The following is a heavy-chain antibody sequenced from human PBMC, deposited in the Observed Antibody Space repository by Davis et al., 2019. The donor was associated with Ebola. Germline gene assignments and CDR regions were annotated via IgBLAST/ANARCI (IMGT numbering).Heavy chain of an antibody. CDR1: GGSISSYY. D-gene: IGHD3-3*01. CDR3: ASGRVPITIFGVVIGAEYFQH. CDR2: IYYSGST. Sequence: PSETLSLTCTVSGGSISSYYWSWIRQPPGKGLEWIGYIYYSGSTNYNPSLKSRVTISVDTSKNQFSLKLSSVTAADTAVYYCASGRVPITIFGVVIGAEYFQHWGQGTLVTVSS. J-gene: IGHJ1*01. V-gene: IGHV4-59*12.